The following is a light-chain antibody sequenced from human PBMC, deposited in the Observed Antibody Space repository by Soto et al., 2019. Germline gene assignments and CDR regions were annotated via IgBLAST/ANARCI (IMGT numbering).Light chain of an antibody. Sequence: QSALTKPASLSGSPGQSITISCTGTSSDVGSYNLVSWYQQHPGEAPKLMIYEGSKRPSGVSNRFSGSKSGNTASLTISGLQAEDEADYYCCSYAGSLYVFGTGTQLTVL. CDR3: CSYAGSLYV. V-gene: IGLV2-23*01. CDR1: SSDVGSYNL. CDR2: EGS. J-gene: IGLJ1*01.